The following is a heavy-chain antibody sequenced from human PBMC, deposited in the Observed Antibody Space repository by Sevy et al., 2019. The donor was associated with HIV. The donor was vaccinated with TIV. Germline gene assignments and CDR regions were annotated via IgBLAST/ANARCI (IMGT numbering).Heavy chain of an antibody. D-gene: IGHD1-7*01. CDR1: GFTVSSNY. V-gene: IGHV3-53*01. CDR3: ARDRSGTTGAYYYYGMDV. J-gene: IGHJ6*02. Sequence: GGSLRLSCAASGFTVSSNYMSWVRQAPGKGLEWVSVIYNGGSTYYADSVKGRFTISRDNSKNTLYLQMNSLRAEDTAVYYCARDRSGTTGAYYYYGMDVWGQGTTVTVSS. CDR2: IYNGGST.